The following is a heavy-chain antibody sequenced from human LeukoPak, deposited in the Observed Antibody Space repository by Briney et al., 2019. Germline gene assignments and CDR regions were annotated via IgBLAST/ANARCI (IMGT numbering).Heavy chain of an antibody. J-gene: IGHJ6*02. V-gene: IGHV3-48*03. CDR1: GFTCSSYE. Sequence: GGSLRRSCAASGFTCSSYEMNWVRQAPGKGREGVSYISSSGSTIDYADSVKGRFTISSDNAKNSLYLQMNSLRAEDTAVYYCARDQVNYYYGMDVWGQGTTVTVSS. D-gene: IGHD3-10*01. CDR2: ISSSGSTI. CDR3: ARDQVNYYYGMDV.